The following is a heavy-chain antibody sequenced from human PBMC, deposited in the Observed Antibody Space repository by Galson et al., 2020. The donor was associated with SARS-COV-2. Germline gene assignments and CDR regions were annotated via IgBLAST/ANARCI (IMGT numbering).Heavy chain of an antibody. V-gene: IGHV4-34*01. CDR3: ARQLGAAGIIDF. D-gene: IGHD6-13*01. CDR1: GGSFIGYY. CDR2: VDHIGST. J-gene: IGHJ4*02. Sequence: SETLSLPCAVDGGSFIGYYWSWIRQSPGKGLEWIGEVDHIGSTNYNPSLKSRVTISVDTSKTQFSLNRSSVTAADTAVYYCARQLGAAGIIDFWGQGTRVAVSS.